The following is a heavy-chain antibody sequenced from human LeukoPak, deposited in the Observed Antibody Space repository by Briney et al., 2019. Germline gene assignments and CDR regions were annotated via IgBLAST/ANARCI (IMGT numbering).Heavy chain of an antibody. CDR2: IYYSGST. J-gene: IGHJ5*02. CDR1: GGFISSYY. D-gene: IGHD3-16*01. CDR3: ARFTPQGYGWGGYNRFDP. Sequence: PSETLSLTCTVSGGFISSYYWNWIRQPPGKGLEWIGYIYYSGSTNYNPSLKSRVTISLDTSKNQFSLNLTSVTAADTAVYYCARFTPQGYGWGGYNRFDPWGQGTLVTVSS. V-gene: IGHV4-59*01.